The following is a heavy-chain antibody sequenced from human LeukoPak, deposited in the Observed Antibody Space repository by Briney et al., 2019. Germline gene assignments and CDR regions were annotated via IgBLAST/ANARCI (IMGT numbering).Heavy chain of an antibody. CDR1: GGSISSYY. J-gene: IGHJ5*02. D-gene: IGHD5-18*01. V-gene: IGHV4-4*07. CDR3: ARLNGGYSYGSNWFDP. Sequence: PSETLSLTCTVSGGSISSYYWSWIRQPAGKGLEWIGRIYTSGSTNYNPSLKSRVTMSVDTSKNQFSLKLRSVTAADAAVYYCARLNGGYSYGSNWFDPWGQGTLVTVSS. CDR2: IYTSGST.